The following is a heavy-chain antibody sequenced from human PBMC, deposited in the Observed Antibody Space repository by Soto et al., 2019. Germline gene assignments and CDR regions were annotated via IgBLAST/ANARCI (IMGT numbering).Heavy chain of an antibody. D-gene: IGHD3-22*01. J-gene: IGHJ5*02. Sequence: PGESLKISCKGSGYSFTSYWIGWVRQMPGKGLEWMGIIYPGDSDTRYSPSFQGQVTISADKSISTAYLQWSSLKASDTAMYYCARDVTSGYSPSWWFDPWGQGTLVTVSS. CDR2: IYPGDSDT. CDR1: GYSFTSYW. CDR3: ARDVTSGYSPSWWFDP. V-gene: IGHV5-51*01.